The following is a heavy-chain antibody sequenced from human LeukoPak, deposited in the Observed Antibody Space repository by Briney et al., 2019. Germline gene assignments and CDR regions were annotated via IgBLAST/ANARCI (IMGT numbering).Heavy chain of an antibody. CDR2: ISGSGGST. CDR3: SKWKAIVLVPAARSPIDY. D-gene: IGHD2-2*01. Sequence: GGSLRLSCAASGFTFSSYGMSWVRQAPGKGLEWVSAISGSGGSTYYADSVKGRFTVSRDDPHNTLYLQMNSLRAEDTAVYYCSKWKAIVLVPAARSPIDYWGQGTLVTVSS. CDR1: GFTFSSYG. J-gene: IGHJ4*02. V-gene: IGHV3-23*01.